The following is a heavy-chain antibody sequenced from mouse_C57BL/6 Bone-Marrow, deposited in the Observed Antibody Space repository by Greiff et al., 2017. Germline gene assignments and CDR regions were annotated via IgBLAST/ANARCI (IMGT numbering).Heavy chain of an antibody. CDR3: ARFGLGSDY. Sequence: QVQLQQPGAELVTPGASVKLSCTASGYTFTSYWMQWVKQRPGQGLEWIGGIDPSDSYTNYNQKFKGKATLTVDTSSSAAYMQLSSLTSADSAVYYCARFGLGSDYWGQGTTLTVSS. CDR2: IDPSDSYT. CDR1: GYTFTSYW. V-gene: IGHV1-50*01. D-gene: IGHD3-3*01. J-gene: IGHJ2*01.